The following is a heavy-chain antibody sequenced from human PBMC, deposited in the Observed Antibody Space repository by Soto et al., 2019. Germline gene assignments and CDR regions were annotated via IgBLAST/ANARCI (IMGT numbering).Heavy chain of an antibody. J-gene: IGHJ3*02. V-gene: IGHV1-18*01. D-gene: IGHD3-10*01. CDR1: GYTFTSYG. Sequence: ASVQVSCKASGYTFTSYGISWVRQAPGQGLEWMGWISAYNGNTNYAQKLQGRVTMTTDTSTSTAYMELRSLRSYDTAVYYCAKDKPRITMDRVVHHDAFDIWGQGTMVTVSS. CDR3: AKDKPRITMDRVVHHDAFDI. CDR2: ISAYNGNT.